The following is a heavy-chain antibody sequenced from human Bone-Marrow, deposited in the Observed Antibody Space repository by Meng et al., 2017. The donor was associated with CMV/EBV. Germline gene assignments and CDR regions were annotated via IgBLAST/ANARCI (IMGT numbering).Heavy chain of an antibody. D-gene: IGHD6-6*01. CDR2: ISSSSSYI. V-gene: IGHV3-21*01. Sequence: GESLKISCAASESTFSSYSMNWVRQAPGKGLEWVSSISSSSSYIYYADSVKGRFTISRDNAKNSLYLQMNSLRAEDTAVYYCARGGYSSSFFDYWGQGTLVTVSS. CDR3: ARGGYSSSFFDY. J-gene: IGHJ4*02. CDR1: ESTFSSYS.